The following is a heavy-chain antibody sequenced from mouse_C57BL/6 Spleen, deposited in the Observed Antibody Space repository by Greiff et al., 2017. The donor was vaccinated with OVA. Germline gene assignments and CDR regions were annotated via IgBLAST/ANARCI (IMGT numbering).Heavy chain of an antibody. D-gene: IGHD1-1*01. CDR1: GFPFSSSA. CDR2: ISSGGDYL. CDR3: TRDPDGSSYWYVDV. V-gene: IGHV5-9-1*02. Sequence: EVQRVESGAGLVKPGGSLKLSCAASGFPFSSSAMSWVRQPPEKRLEWVAYISSGGDYLYYADTVKGRFTISRDNARNSLYLQMSSLKSDDTAMYYWTRDPDGSSYWYVDVWGTGTTVTVAS. J-gene: IGHJ1*03.